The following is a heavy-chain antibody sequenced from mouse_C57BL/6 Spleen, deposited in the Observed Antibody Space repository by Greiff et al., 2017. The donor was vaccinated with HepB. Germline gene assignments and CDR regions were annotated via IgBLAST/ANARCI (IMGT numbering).Heavy chain of an antibody. CDR3: ARGEGYGSPFAY. Sequence: ESGPGLVKPSQSLSLTCSVTGYSITSGYYWNWIRQFPGNKLEWMGYISYDGSNNYNPSLKNRISITRDTSKNQFFLKLNSVTTEDTATYYCARGEGYGSPFAYWGQGTLVTVSA. D-gene: IGHD1-1*01. V-gene: IGHV3-6*01. CDR1: GYSITSGYY. CDR2: ISYDGSN. J-gene: IGHJ3*01.